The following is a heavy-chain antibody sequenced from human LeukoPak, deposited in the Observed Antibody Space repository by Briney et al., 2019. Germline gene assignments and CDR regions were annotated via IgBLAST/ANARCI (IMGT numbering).Heavy chain of an antibody. CDR1: GFTFSSYS. D-gene: IGHD3-22*01. Sequence: GGSLRLSCAASGFTFSSYSMNWVRQAPGKGLEWVSSISSSSSYIYYADSVKGRFTISRDNAKNSLYLQMNSLRAEDTAVYYCAKVPPQYPYYYDSSGYFPADTDYWGQGTLVTVSS. J-gene: IGHJ4*02. CDR2: ISSSSSYI. CDR3: AKVPPQYPYYYDSSGYFPADTDY. V-gene: IGHV3-21*01.